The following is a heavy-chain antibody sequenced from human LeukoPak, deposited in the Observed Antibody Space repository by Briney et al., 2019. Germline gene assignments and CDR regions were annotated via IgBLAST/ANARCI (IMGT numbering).Heavy chain of an antibody. D-gene: IGHD6-13*01. CDR1: GGSITSTNYY. Sequence: PSDTVSLTCTVSGGSITSTNYYWGWLRPPPGKGLEWIGSLYYSGRPFYNSSLNSRVTISIDTSKNLFSLKLSSVTAADTAVYYCARGQPQQLALDYWGQGTLVTASS. CDR2: LYYSGRP. J-gene: IGHJ4*02. CDR3: ARGQPQQLALDY. V-gene: IGHV4-39*01.